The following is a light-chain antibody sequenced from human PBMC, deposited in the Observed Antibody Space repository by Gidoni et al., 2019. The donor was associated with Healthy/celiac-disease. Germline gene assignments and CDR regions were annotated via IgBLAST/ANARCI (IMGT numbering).Light chain of an antibody. Sequence: SYELTQPPSVSVSPGQTASITCSGDKLGDKYACWYQQKPGQSPVLVIYQDSKRPSGIPERFSGSNSGNTATLTISGTQAMDEADYYCQAWDNSTAIFGGGTKLT. J-gene: IGLJ2*01. CDR3: QAWDNSTAI. CDR2: QDS. CDR1: KLGDKY. V-gene: IGLV3-1*01.